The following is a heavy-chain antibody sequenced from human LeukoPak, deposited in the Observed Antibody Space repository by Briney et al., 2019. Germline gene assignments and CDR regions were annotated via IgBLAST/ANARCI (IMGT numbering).Heavy chain of an antibody. D-gene: IGHD2-15*01. CDR2: ISHDGSNI. Sequence: PGGSLRLSCAASGFTFSSHGMHWVRQAPGKGLEWVAVISHDGSNIYYGDSVKGRFSISRDNSKNTLYLQMNSLRAEDTAVYYCAKDPYRVVVATGNYLDPWGQGTLVTVSS. J-gene: IGHJ5*02. CDR3: AKDPYRVVVATGNYLDP. CDR1: GFTFSSHG. V-gene: IGHV3-30*18.